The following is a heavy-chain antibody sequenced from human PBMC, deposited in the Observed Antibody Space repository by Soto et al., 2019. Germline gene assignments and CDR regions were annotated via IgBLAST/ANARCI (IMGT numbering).Heavy chain of an antibody. CDR1: EFTFTSYA. J-gene: IGHJ4*02. D-gene: IGHD1-26*01. CDR3: ARDRATFDY. CDR2: ISGSGSNT. V-gene: IGHV3-23*01. Sequence: PGGSLRLSCAASEFTFTSYAMSWVRLTPGKGLEWVSAISGSGSNTFYADSVRGRFTISRDNSKNTVFLQMNNLRAEDTAVYFCARDRATFDYWGQGTRVTVSS.